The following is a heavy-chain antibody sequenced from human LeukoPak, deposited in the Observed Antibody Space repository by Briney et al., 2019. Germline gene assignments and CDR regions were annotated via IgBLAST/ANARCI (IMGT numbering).Heavy chain of an antibody. Sequence: GGSLRLSCAASGFTFSSYWMSWVRQAPGKGLEWVANIKQNGSEKYYVDSVKGRFTISRDNAKNSLYLQMNSLRAEDTAVYYCARDDCSSISCYHNWFDPWGQGTLVTVSS. CDR2: IKQNGSEK. D-gene: IGHD2-2*01. V-gene: IGHV3-7*01. CDR1: GFTFSSYW. J-gene: IGHJ5*02. CDR3: ARDDCSSISCYHNWFDP.